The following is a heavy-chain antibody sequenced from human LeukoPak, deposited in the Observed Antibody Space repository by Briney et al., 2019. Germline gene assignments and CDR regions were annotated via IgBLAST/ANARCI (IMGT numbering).Heavy chain of an antibody. Sequence: ASVKVSCKASGYTFTSYDINWVRQATGQGLEWMGWMNPNSGNTGYAQKFQGRVTMTRNTSISTAYMELSSLRSEDTAVYYCARSKPYYSNYQPGNLYFDYWGQGTLVTVSS. CDR2: MNPNSGNT. J-gene: IGHJ4*02. CDR1: GYTFTSYD. CDR3: ARSKPYYSNYQPGNLYFDY. V-gene: IGHV1-8*01. D-gene: IGHD4-11*01.